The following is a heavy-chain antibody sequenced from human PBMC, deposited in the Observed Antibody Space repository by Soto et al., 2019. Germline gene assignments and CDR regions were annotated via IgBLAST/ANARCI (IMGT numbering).Heavy chain of an antibody. CDR2: ISWNSDST. J-gene: IGHJ4*02. Sequence: ESGGGVAQPGRSLRLSCATSGFTFDDYAMHWVRQAPGKGLEWVSGISWNSDSTGYADYVKGRFTISRDNAKKSLFLQMNSLRSEDTAFYLCARTTWGYGEPLDSWGQGTLVTVSS. CDR1: GFTFDDYA. CDR3: ARTTWGYGEPLDS. D-gene: IGHD4-17*01. V-gene: IGHV3-9*01.